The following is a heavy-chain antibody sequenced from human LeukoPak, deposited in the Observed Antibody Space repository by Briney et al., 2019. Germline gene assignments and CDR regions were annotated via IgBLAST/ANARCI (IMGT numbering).Heavy chain of an antibody. D-gene: IGHD3-22*01. Sequence: SQTLSLTCTVSGGSISSGDYYWSWIRQPPGKGLEWIGYIYYSGSTYYNPSPKSRVTISVDTSKNQLSLKLSSVTAADTAVYYCAAYYYDSSGYNWFDPWGQGTLVTVSS. CDR3: AAYYYDSSGYNWFDP. CDR1: GGSISSGDYY. V-gene: IGHV4-30-4*01. CDR2: IYYSGST. J-gene: IGHJ5*02.